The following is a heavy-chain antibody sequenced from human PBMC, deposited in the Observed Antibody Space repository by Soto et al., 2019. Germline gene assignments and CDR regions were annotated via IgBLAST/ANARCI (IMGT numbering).Heavy chain of an antibody. J-gene: IGHJ6*03. CDR3: AHSQYSSSSSCDLYYHYNYRDV. V-gene: IGHV2-5*02. D-gene: IGHD6-6*01. Sequence: QITLKESGPTLVKPTQTLTLTCTFSGFSLSTSGVGVGWIRQPPGKALEWLALIYWDDDKRYSPSLKSRLTINNDTSKAPVVLTMTNMDPVDTATYYCAHSQYSSSSSCDLYYHYNYRDVWGKGTTVTVSS. CDR1: GFSLSTSGVG. CDR2: IYWDDDK.